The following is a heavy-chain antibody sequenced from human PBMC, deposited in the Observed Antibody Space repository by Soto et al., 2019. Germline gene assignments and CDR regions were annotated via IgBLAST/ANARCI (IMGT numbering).Heavy chain of an antibody. V-gene: IGHV4-59*08. CDR1: GGSISSYY. Sequence: PSETLSLTCTVSGGSISSYYWSWIRQPPGKGLEWIGYIYYSGSTNYNPSLKSRVTISVDTSKNQFSLKLSSVTAADTAVYYCARYGGYGGDWFDPWGQGTLVTVSS. CDR2: IYYSGST. J-gene: IGHJ5*02. D-gene: IGHD5-12*01. CDR3: ARYGGYGGDWFDP.